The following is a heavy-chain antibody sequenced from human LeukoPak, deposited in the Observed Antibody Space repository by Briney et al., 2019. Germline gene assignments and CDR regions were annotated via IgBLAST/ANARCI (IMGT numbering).Heavy chain of an antibody. V-gene: IGHV3-72*01. J-gene: IGHJ4*02. CDR3: VRGRNSFDY. D-gene: IGHD1-14*01. CDR2: STNKASGYTT. CDR1: GFIFSDHY. Sequence: PGGSLRLSCAVSGFIFSDHYMDWVRQAPGKGPECIARSTNKASGYTTHYAASVQGRFTISRDDSKNTLSLQMNSLKNEDTAVYFCVRGRNSFDYWGQGTLVSVSS.